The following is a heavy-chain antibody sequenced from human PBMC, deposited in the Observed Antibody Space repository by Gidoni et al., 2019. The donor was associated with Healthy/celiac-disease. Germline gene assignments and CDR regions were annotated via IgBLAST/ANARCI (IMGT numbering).Heavy chain of an antibody. V-gene: IGHV3-23*01. Sequence: EVQLLESGGGLVQPGGSLRLSCAAYGFTFSSYAMSWVRPAPGKGLEWVSAISGSGGSTYYADSVKGRFTISRDNSKNTLYLQMNSLRAEDTAVYYCAKDQGDMVGATSGFNWGQGTLVTVSS. J-gene: IGHJ4*02. CDR1: GFTFSSYA. D-gene: IGHD1-26*01. CDR3: AKDQGDMVGATSGFN. CDR2: ISGSGGST.